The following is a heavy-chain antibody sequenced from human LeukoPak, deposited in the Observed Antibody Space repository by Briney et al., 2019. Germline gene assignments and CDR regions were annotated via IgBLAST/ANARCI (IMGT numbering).Heavy chain of an antibody. CDR2: IYYSGST. J-gene: IGHJ4*02. V-gene: IGHV4-59*01. Sequence: SETLSLTCTVSGGSISSYYWSWIRQPPGKGLEWVGYIYYSGSTNYNPSLKSRVTISVDTSKDQFSLKLRSVTAADTAVYYCARGVYIAAAQYGYWGQGTLVTVSS. CDR3: ARGVYIAAAQYGY. D-gene: IGHD6-13*01. CDR1: GGSISSYY.